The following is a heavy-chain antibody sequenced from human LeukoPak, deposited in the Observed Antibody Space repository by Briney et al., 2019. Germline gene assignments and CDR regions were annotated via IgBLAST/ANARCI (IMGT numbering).Heavy chain of an antibody. CDR2: ISYDGNNK. Sequence: PGGSLRLSCAASGFTFSSYGMHWVRQAPGKGLEWVAIISYDGNNKYYADSVKGRFTISRDNSKNTLYLQMNSLRAEDTAVYYCARDYYYMDVWGKGTTVTISS. CDR3: ARDYYYMDV. J-gene: IGHJ6*03. CDR1: GFTFSSYG. V-gene: IGHV3-30*19.